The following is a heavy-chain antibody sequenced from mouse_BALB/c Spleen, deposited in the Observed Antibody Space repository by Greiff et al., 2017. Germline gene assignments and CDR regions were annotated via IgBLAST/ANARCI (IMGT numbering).Heavy chain of an antibody. Sequence: VQLKESGPGLVAPSQSLSITCTVSGFSLTGYGVNWVRQPPGKGLEWLGMIWGDGSTDYNSALKSRLSISKDNSKSQVFLKMNSLQTDDTARYYCARDGLRPYWYFDVWGAGTTVTVSS. J-gene: IGHJ1*01. D-gene: IGHD1-2*01. CDR3: ARDGLRPYWYFDV. CDR1: GFSLTGYG. CDR2: IWGDGST. V-gene: IGHV2-6-7*01.